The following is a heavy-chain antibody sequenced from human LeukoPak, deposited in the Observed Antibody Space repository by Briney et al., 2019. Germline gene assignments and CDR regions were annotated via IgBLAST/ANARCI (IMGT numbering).Heavy chain of an antibody. J-gene: IGHJ4*02. Sequence: PGRSLRLSCAASGFTFSSHAMHWVRQAPGKGLEWVAAILYDGSNKYFADSVKGRFTISRDNSKNTLYLKMNSQRTDDTAVYYCARDRLLGFDYWGQGTLVSVSS. CDR1: GFTFSSHA. D-gene: IGHD7-27*01. CDR2: ILYDGSNK. V-gene: IGHV3-30-3*01. CDR3: ARDRLLGFDY.